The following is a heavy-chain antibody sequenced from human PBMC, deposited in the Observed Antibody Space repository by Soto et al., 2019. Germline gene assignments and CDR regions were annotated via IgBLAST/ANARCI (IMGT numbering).Heavy chain of an antibody. J-gene: IGHJ6*02. V-gene: IGHV5-10-1*01. CDR2: IDPSDSYT. CDR1: GYSFTSYW. Sequence: GQSLKISCKGSGYSFTSYWISWVRQMPGKGLEWMGTIDPSDSYTNYSPSFQGHVTISADKSISTAYLQWSSLKASDTAMYYCASGVAGDYYYYGMDVWGQGTTVTVSS. D-gene: IGHD6-19*01. CDR3: ASGVAGDYYYYGMDV.